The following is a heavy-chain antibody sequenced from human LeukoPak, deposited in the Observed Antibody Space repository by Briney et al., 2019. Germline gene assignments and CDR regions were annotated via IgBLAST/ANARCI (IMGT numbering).Heavy chain of an antibody. J-gene: IGHJ4*02. V-gene: IGHV3-9*01. CDR2: ISWNSGSI. D-gene: IGHD3-9*01. Sequence: GGSLRLSCAASGFTFDDYAMHWVRQAPGKGLEWVSGISWNSGSIGYADSVKGRFTISRDNAKNSLYLQMNSLRAEDTALYYCTKATDILTGFLDYWGQGTLVTVSS. CDR1: GFTFDDYA. CDR3: TKATDILTGFLDY.